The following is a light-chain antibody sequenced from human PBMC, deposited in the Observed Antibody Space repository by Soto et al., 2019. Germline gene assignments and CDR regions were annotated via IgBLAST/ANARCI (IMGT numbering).Light chain of an antibody. J-gene: IGKJ5*01. CDR2: GAS. V-gene: IGKV3-11*01. CDR3: QQRSNWPST. CDR1: QSVSSN. Sequence: VMTQSPAALSVAPGERATLSCRASQSVSSNLAWYQQKPGQAPRLLIYGASTRATGIPARFSGSGSGTDFTLTISSLEPEDFAVYYCQQRSNWPSTFGQGTRLEIK.